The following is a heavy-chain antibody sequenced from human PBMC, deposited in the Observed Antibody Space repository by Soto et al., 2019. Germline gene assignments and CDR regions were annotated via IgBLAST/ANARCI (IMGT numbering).Heavy chain of an antibody. D-gene: IGHD2-21*02. Sequence: PSETLSLTCNVSGGSLKTYNWSWIRKLPGKGLEWIGYIYHSGSTNYNPSLQSRATISVDTSKNQFSLRLSSVKPADTAVYYCARVIRAVGDPLDLWGQGTLVTVSS. CDR2: IYHSGST. J-gene: IGHJ5*02. V-gene: IGHV4-59*01. CDR1: GGSLKTYN. CDR3: ARVIRAVGDPLDL.